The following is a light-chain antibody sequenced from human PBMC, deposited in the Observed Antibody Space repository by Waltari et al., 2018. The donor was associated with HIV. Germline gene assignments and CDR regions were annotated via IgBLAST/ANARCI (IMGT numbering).Light chain of an antibody. CDR1: QSISDL. CDR2: RAS. J-gene: IGKJ2*03. Sequence: DIQMTQSPSTVSASVGDRVTFTCRASQSISDLVAWYQQKPGIAPRLLVYRASILESGVPPRFSGSGSGTDFTLTITSLQPDDFATYYCQQYNNSFGQGTKLEIK. CDR3: QQYNNS. V-gene: IGKV1-5*03.